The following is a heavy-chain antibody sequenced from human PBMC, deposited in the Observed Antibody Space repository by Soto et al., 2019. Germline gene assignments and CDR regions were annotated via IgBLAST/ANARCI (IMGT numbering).Heavy chain of an antibody. Sequence: SETLSLTCAVYGGSFSGYYWSWIRQPPGKGLEWIGEINHSGSTNYNPSLKSRVTISVDTSKNQFSLKLSSVTAADTAVYYCERHRGIAAAGSNWFDPWGQGTLVTVSS. CDR1: GGSFSGYY. D-gene: IGHD6-13*01. J-gene: IGHJ5*02. CDR3: ERHRGIAAAGSNWFDP. V-gene: IGHV4-34*01. CDR2: INHSGST.